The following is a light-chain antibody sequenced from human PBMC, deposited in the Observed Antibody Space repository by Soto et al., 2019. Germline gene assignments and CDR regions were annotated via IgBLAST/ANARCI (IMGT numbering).Light chain of an antibody. CDR1: SSDVGGYNH. CDR2: DVI. Sequence: QSVLTQPPSASGALGQSVTISCTGTSSDVGGYNHVSWYQQHPGKAPKLLIYDVIHRPSGVPDRFSGSKSGNTASLTVSGLQADDEVDYYCSSYAGCNSLIFGTGTKLTVL. V-gene: IGLV2-8*01. CDR3: SSYAGCNSLI. J-gene: IGLJ1*01.